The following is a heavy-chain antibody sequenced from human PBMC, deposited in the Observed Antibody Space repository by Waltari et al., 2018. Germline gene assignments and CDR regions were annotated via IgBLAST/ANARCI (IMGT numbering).Heavy chain of an antibody. CDR3: AREGSHLTTVNDY. CDR2: IITSTGNP. D-gene: IGHD4-4*01. V-gene: IGHV7-4-1*02. J-gene: IGHJ4*02. CDR1: GYTFTDYA. Sequence: QVQLVQSGSELKRPGASVKVSCKASGYTFTDYAINWVRQAPGQGLELMGWIITSTGNPTYAPAFRGRFVFSLDTSVSTAYLQINSLLFDDTAVYYCAREGSHLTTVNDYWGQGTLVIVSS.